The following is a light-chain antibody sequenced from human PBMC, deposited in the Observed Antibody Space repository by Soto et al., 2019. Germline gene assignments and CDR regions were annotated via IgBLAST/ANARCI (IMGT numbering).Light chain of an antibody. V-gene: IGKV3-15*01. CDR1: QSVRSN. Sequence: EIVMTQSPATLSASPGERATLSCRASQSVRSNLAWYQQKPGQAPRLLIYGASTRATGIPARFSGSGSGTEFTLSIGSLQSEDFAVYYCQQYNDWPPTVGQGTKVEIK. J-gene: IGKJ1*01. CDR3: QQYNDWPPT. CDR2: GAS.